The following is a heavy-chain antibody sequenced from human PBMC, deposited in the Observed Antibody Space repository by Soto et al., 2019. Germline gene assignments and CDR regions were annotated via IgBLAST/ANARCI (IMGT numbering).Heavy chain of an antibody. Sequence: QITLKESGPTLVKPTQTLTLTCTFSGFSLSTTAAGVGWIRQPPGKALEWLALIYWDDGERYSPSLKSRLTITKNTSKNQVVLTMTNVDPVDTATYYCAHGSCSSADCYPNPYLDYWGQGILVTVSS. V-gene: IGHV2-5*02. J-gene: IGHJ4*02. CDR1: GFSLSTTAAG. CDR2: IYWDDGE. D-gene: IGHD2-2*01. CDR3: AHGSCSSADCYPNPYLDY.